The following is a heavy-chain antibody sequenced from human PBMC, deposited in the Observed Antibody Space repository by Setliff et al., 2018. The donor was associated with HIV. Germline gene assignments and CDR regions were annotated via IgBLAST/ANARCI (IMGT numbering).Heavy chain of an antibody. D-gene: IGHD3-22*01. Sequence: SETLSLTCVVSGYSISSSNWWGWIRQPPGKGLEWIGYINHNELTYYNPSLKSRIIMSVDTSKKQLSLKLSSVTAVDTAVYFCARISNGFEPNAFDTWGRGTMVTVSS. CDR2: INHNELT. CDR1: GYSISSSNW. CDR3: ARISNGFEPNAFDT. J-gene: IGHJ3*02. V-gene: IGHV4-28*01.